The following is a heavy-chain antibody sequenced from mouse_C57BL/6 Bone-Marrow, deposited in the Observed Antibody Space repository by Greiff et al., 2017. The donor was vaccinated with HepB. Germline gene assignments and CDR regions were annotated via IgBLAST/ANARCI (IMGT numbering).Heavy chain of an antibody. CDR3: ARGWLLPDY. Sequence: QVHVKQSGPELVKPGASVKISCKASGYAFSSSWMNWVKQRPGKGLEWIGRIYPGDGDTNYNGKFKGKATLTADKSSSTAYMQLSSLTSEDSAVYFCARGWLLPDYWGQGTTLTVSS. CDR2: IYPGDGDT. J-gene: IGHJ2*01. CDR1: GYAFSSSW. D-gene: IGHD2-3*01. V-gene: IGHV1-82*01.